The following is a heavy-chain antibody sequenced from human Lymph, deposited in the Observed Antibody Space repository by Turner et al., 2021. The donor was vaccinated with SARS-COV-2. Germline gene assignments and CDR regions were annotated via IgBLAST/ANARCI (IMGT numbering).Heavy chain of an antibody. J-gene: IGHJ4*02. Sequence: QVQLVEAGGGVVQPGRSLRLSCAASGFTFGSYAMRRVRGAAGKGLEWVAILTYDERNEYKADSMKGRFTITRDKSKNTLYLKMKSLDAEDTAVDCCAREMGAGSDYWGQGTLVTVSS. CDR3: AREMGAGSDY. D-gene: IGHD3-10*01. CDR1: GFTFGSYA. V-gene: IGHV3-30*03. CDR2: LTYDERNE.